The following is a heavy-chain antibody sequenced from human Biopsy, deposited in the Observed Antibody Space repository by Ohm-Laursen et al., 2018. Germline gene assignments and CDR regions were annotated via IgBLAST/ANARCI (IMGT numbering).Heavy chain of an antibody. J-gene: IGHJ4*02. V-gene: IGHV4-34*01. Sequence: SDTLSLTCAVYGESFNGYYWSWIRQPPGKGLEWIGEINHSGRTNYNPSFKSRVTISVDTSKNQFYLKVSSVTAADTAVYYCVIYGGTEPEGDWGQGTLVTVSS. D-gene: IGHD3-16*01. CDR3: VIYGGTEPEGD. CDR1: GESFNGYY. CDR2: INHSGRT.